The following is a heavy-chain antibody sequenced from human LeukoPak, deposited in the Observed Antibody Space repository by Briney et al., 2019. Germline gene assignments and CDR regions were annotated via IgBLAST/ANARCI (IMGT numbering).Heavy chain of an antibody. Sequence: PGGSLRLSCAASGFTFSSYWMSWVRQAPGKGLGWVANIKEDGGEIHFVDSMKGRFTISRDNAKNSLYLQMNSLRGDDTAVYYCARSGYSHSWDYWGQGTLVIVSS. CDR1: GFTFSSYW. CDR3: ARSGYSHSWDY. D-gene: IGHD1-26*01. J-gene: IGHJ4*02. CDR2: IKEDGGEI. V-gene: IGHV3-7*03.